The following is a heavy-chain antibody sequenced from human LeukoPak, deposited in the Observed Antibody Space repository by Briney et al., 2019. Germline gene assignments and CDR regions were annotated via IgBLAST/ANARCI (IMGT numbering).Heavy chain of an antibody. CDR1: GFTFRSYA. V-gene: IGHV3-23*01. Sequence: PGGSLRLSCAASGFTFRSYAMRWVRQAPGKGLEWVSTLSGSGVNTFYADPVKGRSTISRDNSKNTLYLQMNSLRAEDTVVYYCAKDYFSGNWGQGTLVTVSS. J-gene: IGHJ4*02. CDR2: LSGSGVNT. D-gene: IGHD3-10*01. CDR3: AKDYFSGN.